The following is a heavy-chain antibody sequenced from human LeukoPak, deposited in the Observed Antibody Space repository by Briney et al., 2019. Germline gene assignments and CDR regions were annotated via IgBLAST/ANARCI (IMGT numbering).Heavy chain of an antibody. J-gene: IGHJ4*02. D-gene: IGHD3-22*01. CDR3: AKERARGYYDSSGSYYFDY. CDR1: GFTFSDSW. CDR2: ISGSGGST. V-gene: IGHV3-23*01. Sequence: GGSLRLSCAVSGFTFSDSWMHWVRQAPGKGLEWVSAISGSGGSTYYADSVKGRFTISRDNSKNTLYLQMNSLRAEDTAVYYCAKERARGYYDSSGSYYFDYWGQGTLVTVSS.